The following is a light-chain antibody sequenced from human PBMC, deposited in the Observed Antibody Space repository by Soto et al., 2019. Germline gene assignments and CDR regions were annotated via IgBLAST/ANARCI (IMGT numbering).Light chain of an antibody. Sequence: QSVLTQPASVSGSPGQSITISCTRTSRDVGAYIFVSWYQQHPGKAPKLMIYDIINRPSGVSNRFSGSKSGNTAPLTISGLQAEDEADYYCVSFTTSRSYVFGTGTKVTVL. CDR1: SRDVGAYIF. J-gene: IGLJ1*01. CDR3: VSFTTSRSYV. V-gene: IGLV2-14*03. CDR2: DII.